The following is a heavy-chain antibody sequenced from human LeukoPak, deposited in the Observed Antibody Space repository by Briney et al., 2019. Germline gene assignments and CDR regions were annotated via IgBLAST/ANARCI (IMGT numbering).Heavy chain of an antibody. Sequence: PGGSLRLSCAASGFTVSSNYMSWVRQAPGKGLEWVSVIYSGGSTYYADSVKGRFTTSRHNSKNTLYLQMNSLRAEDTAVYYCARAPPAYSSGWYDYWGQGTLVTVSS. CDR3: ARAPPAYSSGWYDY. CDR2: IYSGGST. J-gene: IGHJ4*02. D-gene: IGHD6-19*01. CDR1: GFTVSSNY. V-gene: IGHV3-53*04.